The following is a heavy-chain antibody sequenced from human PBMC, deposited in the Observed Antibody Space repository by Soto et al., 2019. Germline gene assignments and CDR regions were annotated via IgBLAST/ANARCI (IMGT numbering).Heavy chain of an antibody. V-gene: IGHV5-51*01. D-gene: IGHD6-13*01. Sequence: PGESLKISCKGSGYSFTNYWIGWVRQMPGKGLEWMGIIYPGDSDTRYSPSFQGQVTISADKSISTAYLQRSSLKASGTAMYYCARFPASPRRSSSFYLNYYGMDVWGQGTTVTVSS. CDR1: GYSFTNYW. CDR2: IYPGDSDT. J-gene: IGHJ6*02. CDR3: ARFPASPRRSSSFYLNYYGMDV.